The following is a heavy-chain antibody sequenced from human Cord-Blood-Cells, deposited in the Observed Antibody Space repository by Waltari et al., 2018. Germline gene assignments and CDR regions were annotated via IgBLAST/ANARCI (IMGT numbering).Heavy chain of an antibody. CDR1: GYTFTSYA. D-gene: IGHD3-22*01. CDR3: ARGDTYYYDSSGYYRY. CDR2: INAGNCNT. V-gene: IGHV1-3*01. J-gene: IGHJ4*02. Sequence: QVQLVQSGAEVKKPGASVKVSCKASGYTFTSYAMHWVRQAPGQRLEWMGWINAGNCNTKYSQKFQGRVTITRDTSASTAYMELGSLRSEDTAGYYCARGDTYYYDSSGYYRYWGQGTLVTVSS.